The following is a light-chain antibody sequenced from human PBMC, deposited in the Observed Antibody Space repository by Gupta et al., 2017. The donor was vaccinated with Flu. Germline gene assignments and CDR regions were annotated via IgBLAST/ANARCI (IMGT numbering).Light chain of an antibody. CDR2: MAS. CDR1: ESIRNW. J-gene: IGKJ2*01. V-gene: IGKV1-5*03. Sequence: GDRVTITCRASESIRNWLAWYQQKPGKAPKLLISMASTLESGVPSRFSGSGSGTEFTLTISSLQPDDLATYYCQQYDTYLGTFGQGTKLEI. CDR3: QQYDTYLGT.